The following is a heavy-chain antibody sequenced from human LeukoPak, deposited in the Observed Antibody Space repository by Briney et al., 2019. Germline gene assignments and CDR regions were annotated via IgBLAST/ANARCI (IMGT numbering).Heavy chain of an antibody. V-gene: IGHV3-48*03. Sequence: GGSLRLSCAASGFTFSSYEMNWVRQAPGKGLEWVSYISSSGSTIYYADSVKGRFTISRDNAKNSLYLQMNSLRAEDTAVYYCAKRGEGVSNTWYMNNWFDPWGRGTLVTVSS. D-gene: IGHD6-13*01. CDR1: GFTFSSYE. J-gene: IGHJ5*02. CDR2: ISSSGSTI. CDR3: AKRGEGVSNTWYMNNWFDP.